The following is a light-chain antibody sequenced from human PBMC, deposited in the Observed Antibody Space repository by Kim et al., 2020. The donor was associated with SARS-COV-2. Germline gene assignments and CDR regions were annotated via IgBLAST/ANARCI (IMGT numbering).Light chain of an antibody. CDR3: HKYNSAPYT. J-gene: IGKJ2*01. CDR2: AAS. V-gene: IGKV1-27*01. Sequence: DIQMTQSPSSLSASVGDRVTINCRASQGISNYLAWHQQKPGKVPKLLIYAASTLQSGVPSQFSGSGSGTDFTLTISSLQPEDVATYYCHKYNSAPYTFGQGPKLEI. CDR1: QGISNY.